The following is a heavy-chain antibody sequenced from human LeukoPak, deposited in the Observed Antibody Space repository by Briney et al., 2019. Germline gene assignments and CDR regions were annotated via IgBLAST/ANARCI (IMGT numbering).Heavy chain of an antibody. Sequence: GGSLRLSCAASGFTFSSYAMHWVRQAPGKGLEWVALISYDGSNKYYADSVKARFIISRDNSTNTLYLQMNSLRAEDTAVYYCARDWYSSSWLPRYYYYYYMDVWGKGTTVTVSS. V-gene: IGHV3-30*04. J-gene: IGHJ6*03. CDR3: ARDWYSSSWLPRYYYYYYMDV. D-gene: IGHD6-13*01. CDR2: ISYDGSNK. CDR1: GFTFSSYA.